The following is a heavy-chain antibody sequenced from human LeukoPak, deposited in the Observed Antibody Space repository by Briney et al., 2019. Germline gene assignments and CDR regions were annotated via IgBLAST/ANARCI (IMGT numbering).Heavy chain of an antibody. D-gene: IGHD2-21*02. J-gene: IGHJ6*02. CDR2: ISWNSGSI. V-gene: IGHV3-9*01. CDR3: AKDIGGDSPGEGMDV. CDR1: GFTFDDYA. Sequence: GGSLRLSCAASGFTFDDYAMHWVRQAPGKGLEWVSGISWNSGSIGYADSVKGRFTISRDNAKNSLYLQMNSLRAEDTALYYCAKDIGGDSPGEGMDVWGQGTTVTVSS.